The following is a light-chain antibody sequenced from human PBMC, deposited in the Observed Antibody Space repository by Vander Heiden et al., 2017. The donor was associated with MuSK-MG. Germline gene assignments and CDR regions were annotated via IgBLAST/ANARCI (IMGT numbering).Light chain of an antibody. J-gene: IGLJ2*01. CDR2: EDN. CDR3: CSYAGSSTSVL. V-gene: IGLV2-23*01. Sequence: QSALTQPASVSGSPGQAITISCPGSSSDVGSSNLVSWYQQHPGKAPKLVIYEDNKRPSTVSNRFSGSKSGNTASLRISGLRAEDEADYYCCSYAGSSTSVLFGGGTKLTVL. CDR1: SSDVGSSNL.